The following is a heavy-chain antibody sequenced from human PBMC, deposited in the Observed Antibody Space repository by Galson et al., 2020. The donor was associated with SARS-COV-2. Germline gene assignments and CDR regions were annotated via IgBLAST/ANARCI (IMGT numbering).Heavy chain of an antibody. CDR1: GGSISSYY. V-gene: IGHV4-59*01. CDR3: ARDRGGYDFWSGYYQTDAFDI. J-gene: IGHJ3*02. Sequence: ETSETLSLTCTVSGGSISSYYWSWIRQPPGKGLEWIGYIYYSGSTNYNPSLKSRVTISVDTSKNQFSLKLSSVTAADTAVYYCARDRGGYDFWSGYYQTDAFDIWGQGTMVTVSS. CDR2: IYYSGST. D-gene: IGHD3-3*01.